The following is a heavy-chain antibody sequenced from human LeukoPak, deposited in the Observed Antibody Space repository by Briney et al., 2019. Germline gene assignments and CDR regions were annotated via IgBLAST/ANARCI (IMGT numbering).Heavy chain of an antibody. J-gene: IGHJ5*02. Sequence: ASVKVSCKASGYTFTSYGISWVRQAPGQGLEWMGWISAYNGNTNYAQKLQGRVTMTTDTSTSTAYMELRSLRSDDTAVYYCAYYGIAAAGTGWFDPWGQGTLVTVSS. V-gene: IGHV1-18*04. CDR2: ISAYNGNT. CDR3: AYYGIAAAGTGWFDP. D-gene: IGHD6-13*01. CDR1: GYTFTSYG.